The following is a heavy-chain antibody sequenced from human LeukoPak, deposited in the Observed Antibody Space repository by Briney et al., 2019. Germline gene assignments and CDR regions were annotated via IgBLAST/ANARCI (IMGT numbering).Heavy chain of an antibody. V-gene: IGHV5-51*01. CDR2: IYPGDSDT. CDR3: ARLIAVAGTNYFDY. D-gene: IGHD6-19*01. CDR1: GYSFTSYW. J-gene: IGHJ4*02. Sequence: LGESLKISCKGPGYSFTSYWIGWVRQMPGKGLERMGIIYPGDSDTRYSPSFQGQVTISADKSISTAYLQWSSLKASDTAMYYCARLIAVAGTNYFDYWGQGTLVTVSS.